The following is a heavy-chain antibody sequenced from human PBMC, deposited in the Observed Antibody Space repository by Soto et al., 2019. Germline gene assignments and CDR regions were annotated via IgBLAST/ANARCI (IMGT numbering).Heavy chain of an antibody. D-gene: IGHD6-25*01. V-gene: IGHV4-59*01. Sequence: SETLSLTCTVSGGSLSSYYWTWIRQSPGRGLEWIGYVYFSGNTNYNPSLKSRVTISIDTSKNQFSLRLASVTAADTAFYYCGSVRPSGYVLSWGQGTLVTVSS. CDR3: GSVRPSGYVLS. J-gene: IGHJ5*02. CDR1: GGSLSSYY. CDR2: VYFSGNT.